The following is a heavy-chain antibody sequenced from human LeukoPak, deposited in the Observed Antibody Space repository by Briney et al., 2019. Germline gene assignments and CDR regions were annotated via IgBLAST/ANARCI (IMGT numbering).Heavy chain of an antibody. D-gene: IGHD3-3*01. CDR3: ARLITIFGVARAYYYYMDV. J-gene: IGHJ6*03. Sequence: GGSLRLSCAASGFTFSSYSMNWVRQAPGKGLEWVSYISSSSSTIYYADSVKGRFTISRENAKNSLYLQMNSLRAEDTAVYYCARLITIFGVARAYYYYMDVWGKGTTVTVSS. CDR1: GFTFSSYS. CDR2: ISSSSSTI. V-gene: IGHV3-48*01.